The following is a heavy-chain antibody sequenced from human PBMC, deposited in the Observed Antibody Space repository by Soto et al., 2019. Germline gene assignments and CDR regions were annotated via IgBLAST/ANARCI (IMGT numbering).Heavy chain of an antibody. D-gene: IGHD5-12*01. Sequence: GGSLRLSCAASGFTFSSYAMHWVRQAPGKGLEWVAVISYDGSNKYYADSVKGRFTISRDNSKNTLYLQMNSLRAEDTAVYYCAKAQGYDYKNWFDPWGQGTLVTVSS. CDR2: ISYDGSNK. CDR3: AKAQGYDYKNWFDP. J-gene: IGHJ5*02. CDR1: GFTFSSYA. V-gene: IGHV3-30-3*01.